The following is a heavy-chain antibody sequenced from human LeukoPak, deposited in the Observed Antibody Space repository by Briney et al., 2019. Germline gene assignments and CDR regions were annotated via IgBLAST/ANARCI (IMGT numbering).Heavy chain of an antibody. Sequence: QPGGSLRLSCAASGFTFSSYWMHWVRQVPGKGLVWVSRVSPDGRTTSYADSVKGRFTISRDNAKNTVYLQMISLRADDTAVHYCVRAKSGHYGYSDYWGQGTLVTVSS. V-gene: IGHV3-74*01. CDR3: VRAKSGHYGYSDY. J-gene: IGHJ4*02. D-gene: IGHD5-18*01. CDR2: VSPDGRTT. CDR1: GFTFSSYW.